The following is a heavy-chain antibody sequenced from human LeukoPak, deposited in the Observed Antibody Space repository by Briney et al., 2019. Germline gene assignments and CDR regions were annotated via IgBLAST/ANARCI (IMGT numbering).Heavy chain of an antibody. CDR1: GFTFSSYA. J-gene: IGHJ4*02. Sequence: PGGSLRLSCAASGFTFSSYAMSWVRQAPGKGLEWVSAISGSGGSTYYADSVEGRFTISRDNSKNTLYLQMNSLRAEDTAVYYCAKAKYYYGSGSPDCFDYWGQGTLVTVSS. CDR2: ISGSGGST. CDR3: AKAKYYYGSGSPDCFDY. V-gene: IGHV3-23*01. D-gene: IGHD3-10*01.